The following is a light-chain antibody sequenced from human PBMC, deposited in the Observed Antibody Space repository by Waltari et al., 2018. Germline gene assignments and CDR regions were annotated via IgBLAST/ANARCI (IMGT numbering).Light chain of an antibody. CDR1: QLGDKY. CDR3: KAWDSSPVV. V-gene: IGLV3-1*01. Sequence: SYELTQPPSVSVSPGQTASITCSGNQLGDKYACWYKQKPGQSPVLVIYQDTKRPSGVPERFSGSNSGNTATLTISGTQAMDEADYYCKAWDSSPVVFGGGTKLTVL. CDR2: QDT. J-gene: IGLJ2*01.